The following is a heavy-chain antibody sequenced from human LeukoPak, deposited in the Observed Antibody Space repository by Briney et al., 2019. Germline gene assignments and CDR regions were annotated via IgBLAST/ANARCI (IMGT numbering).Heavy chain of an antibody. CDR3: ARIQLWSRPDGY. D-gene: IGHD5-18*01. CDR2: ISAYNGNT. V-gene: IGHV1-18*01. Sequence: ASVKVSCKASGYTFTSYVISWVRQAPAQGLEWMGWISAYNGNTNYAQKLQGRVTMTTDTSTSTAYIELRSLRSDDTAVYYCARIQLWSRPDGYWGQGTLVTVSS. J-gene: IGHJ4*02. CDR1: GYTFTSYV.